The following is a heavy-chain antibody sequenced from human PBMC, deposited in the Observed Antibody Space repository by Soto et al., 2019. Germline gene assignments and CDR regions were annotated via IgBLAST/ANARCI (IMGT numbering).Heavy chain of an antibody. V-gene: IGHV1-24*01. Sequence: ASVKVSCKVSGYTLTELSMHWVRQAPGKGLEWMGGFDPEDGGTIYAQKFQGRVTMTEDTSTDTAYMEQSSLRSEDTAEYYFATGYVLTICRVAAPSDAFDIWGQGKMVTVS. CDR3: ATGYVLTICRVAAPSDAFDI. CDR1: GYTLTELS. D-gene: IGHD2-15*01. J-gene: IGHJ3*02. CDR2: FDPEDGGT.